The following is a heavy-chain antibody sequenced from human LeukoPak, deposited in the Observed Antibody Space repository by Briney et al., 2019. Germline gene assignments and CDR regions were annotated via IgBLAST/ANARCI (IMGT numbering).Heavy chain of an antibody. CDR1: GFTFSSYA. CDR2: ISGSGGST. CDR3: AKDALDYGDPGDWFDP. D-gene: IGHD4-17*01. J-gene: IGHJ5*02. V-gene: IGHV3-23*01. Sequence: GGSLRLSCAASGFTFSSYAMSWVRQAPGKGLEWVSAISGSGGSTYYADSVKGRFTISRDNSKNTLYLQMNSLRAEDTAVYYCAKDALDYGDPGDWFDPWGQGTLVTVPS.